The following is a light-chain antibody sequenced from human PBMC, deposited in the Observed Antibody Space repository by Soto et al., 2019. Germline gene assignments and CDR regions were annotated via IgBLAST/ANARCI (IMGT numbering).Light chain of an antibody. V-gene: IGKV1-5*01. CDR1: QSIRTW. J-gene: IGKJ2*01. CDR3: QHYENWPLYT. Sequence: DIQRTQSPSTLSASVGDRVTITCRASQSIRTWLAWYQHKPGKAPKFLIYDASTVESGVPSRFSGSGSGTEFTLTISRLQSEDFAVYFCQHYENWPLYTFGQGTKVDIK. CDR2: DAS.